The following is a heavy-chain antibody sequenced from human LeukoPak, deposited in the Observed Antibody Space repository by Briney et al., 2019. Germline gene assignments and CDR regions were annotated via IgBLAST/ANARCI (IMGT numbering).Heavy chain of an antibody. D-gene: IGHD6-19*01. CDR3: ARAPVAGHFDY. CDR2: IYHSGST. J-gene: IGHJ4*02. CDR1: GGSISSSNW. V-gene: IGHV4-4*02. Sequence: SGTLSLTCAVSGGSISSSNWWSWVRQPPGKGLEWIGEIYHSGSTNYNPSLKSRVTISVDTSKNQFSLKLSSVTAADTAVYYCARAPVAGHFDYWGQGTLVTVSS.